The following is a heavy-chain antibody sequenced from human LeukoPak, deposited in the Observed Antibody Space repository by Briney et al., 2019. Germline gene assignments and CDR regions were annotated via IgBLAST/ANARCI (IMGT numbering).Heavy chain of an antibody. CDR2: IFHSGST. D-gene: IGHD3-22*01. J-gene: IGHJ3*02. CDR3: ARANYYDNSGYSRGAFDI. V-gene: IGHV4-38-2*02. CDR1: GYSIGSGFY. Sequence: SETLSLTCSVSGFSGYSIGSGFYWGWIRQPPGKGLEWIGSIFHSGSTYYNPSLKSRVTISVDTSKNQFSLKLSSVTAADTALYYCARANYYDNSGYSRGAFDIWGQGTMVTVSS.